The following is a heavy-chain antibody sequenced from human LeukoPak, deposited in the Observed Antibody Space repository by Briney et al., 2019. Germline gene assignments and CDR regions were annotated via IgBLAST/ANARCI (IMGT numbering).Heavy chain of an antibody. V-gene: IGHV1-69*13. Sequence: GASVKVSCKASGYTFTSYGISWVRQAPGQGLEWMGGIIPIFGTANYAQKFQGRVTITADESTSTAYMELSSLRSEDTAVYYRARFGAAGIPLSRYYFDYWGQGTLVTVSS. CDR3: ARFGAAGIPLSRYYFDY. CDR1: GYTFTSYG. D-gene: IGHD6-13*01. CDR2: IIPIFGTA. J-gene: IGHJ4*02.